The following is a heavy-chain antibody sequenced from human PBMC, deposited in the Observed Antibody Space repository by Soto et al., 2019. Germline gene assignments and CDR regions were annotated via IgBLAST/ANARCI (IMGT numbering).Heavy chain of an antibody. CDR1: GGTFSSYT. J-gene: IGHJ1*01. CDR2: IIPILGIA. D-gene: IGHD4-17*01. CDR3: ARSDGDFPRYFQH. Sequence: SVKVSCKASGGTFSSYTISWVRQAPGQGLEWMGRIIPILGIANYAQKFKGRVTITADKSTSTAYMELSSLRSEDTAVYYCARSDGDFPRYFQHWGQGTLVTVSS. V-gene: IGHV1-69*02.